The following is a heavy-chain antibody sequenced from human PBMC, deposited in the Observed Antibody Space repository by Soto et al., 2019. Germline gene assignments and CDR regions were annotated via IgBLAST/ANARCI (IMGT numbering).Heavy chain of an antibody. CDR2: ISDDGNNN. J-gene: IGHJ4*02. D-gene: IGHD6-6*01. CDR1: GFTFSNYS. V-gene: IGHV3-30*04. CDR3: ARDSSSAPFDY. Sequence: QAQLVESEGGVVQPGRSLRLSCSASGFTFSNYSMHWVRQAPAKGLEWVAVISDDGNNNFYADSVKGRFTISRDNSRNTLYLQMNSLRPEDTAVYHCARDSSSAPFDYWGQGTLVTVSS.